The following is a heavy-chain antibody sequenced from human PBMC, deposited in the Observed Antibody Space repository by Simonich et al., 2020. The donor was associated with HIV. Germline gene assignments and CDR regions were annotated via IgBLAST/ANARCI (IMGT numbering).Heavy chain of an antibody. CDR1: GYSISSGYS. J-gene: IGHJ4*02. D-gene: IGHD5-18*01. V-gene: IGHV4-38-2*02. CDR3: AREGADTTMVN. Sequence: QVQLQESGPGLVKPSATLSLTCAVSGYSISSGYSWGCIRQPPGKGLEWIGSISHSGSTYYNPSLKSRVTISVDTSKNQFSLRLRSVTAADTAVYYCAREGADTTMVNWGQGTLVTVSS. CDR2: ISHSGST.